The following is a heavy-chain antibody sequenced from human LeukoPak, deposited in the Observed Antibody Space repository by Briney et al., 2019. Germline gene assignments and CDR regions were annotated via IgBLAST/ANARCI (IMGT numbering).Heavy chain of an antibody. CDR2: INHSGST. Sequence: SETLSLTCAVYGGSFSGYYWSWIRQPPGKGLEWIGEINHSGSTNYNPSLKSRVTISVDTSKNQFSLKLSSVTAEDTAVYYCARGGHDSSGYYFYYYYGMDVWGQGTTVTASS. CDR3: ARGGHDSSGYYFYYYYGMDV. V-gene: IGHV4-34*01. CDR1: GGSFSGYY. D-gene: IGHD3-22*01. J-gene: IGHJ6*02.